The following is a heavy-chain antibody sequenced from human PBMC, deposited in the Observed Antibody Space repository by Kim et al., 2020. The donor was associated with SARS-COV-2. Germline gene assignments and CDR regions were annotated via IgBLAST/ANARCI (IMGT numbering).Heavy chain of an antibody. CDR2: IIPILGIA. V-gene: IGHV1-69*04. CDR1: GGTFSSYA. CDR3: ARGPPPGRYSGYDWADC. D-gene: IGHD5-12*01. J-gene: IGHJ4*02. Sequence: SVKVSCKASGGTFSSYAISWVRQAPGQGLEWMGRIIPILGIANYAQKFQGRVTITADKSTSTAYMELSSLRSEDTAVYYCARGPPPGRYSGYDWADCWGQGTLVTVSS.